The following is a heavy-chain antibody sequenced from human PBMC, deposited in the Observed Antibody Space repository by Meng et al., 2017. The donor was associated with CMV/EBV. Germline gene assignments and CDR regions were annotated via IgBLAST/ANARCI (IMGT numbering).Heavy chain of an antibody. CDR3: ASRTSSIAARNYYYGMDV. CDR2: MNPNSGNT. J-gene: IGHJ6*02. CDR1: GYTFTSYG. Sequence: ASVKVSCKASGYTFTSYGISWVRQAPGQGLEWMGWMNPNSGNTGYAQKFQGRVTMTRNTSISTAYMELSSLRSEDTAVYYCASRTSSIAARNYYYGMDVWGQGTTVTVSS. V-gene: IGHV1-8*02. D-gene: IGHD6-6*01.